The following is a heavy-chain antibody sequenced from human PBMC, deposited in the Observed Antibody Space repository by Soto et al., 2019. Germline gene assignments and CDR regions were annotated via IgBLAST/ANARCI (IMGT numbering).Heavy chain of an antibody. CDR3: ARAVLGYCSSTSPCYYGMDV. D-gene: IGHD2-2*01. Sequence: QVQLVQSGAEVKKPGSSVKVSCKASGGTFSSYAISWVRQAPGQGLEWRGGIIPIFGTANYAQKFQGRVTITADESTSTAYMELSSLRSEDTAVYYCARAVLGYCSSTSPCYYGMDVWGQGTTVTVSS. V-gene: IGHV1-69*01. CDR1: GGTFSSYA. CDR2: IIPIFGTA. J-gene: IGHJ6*02.